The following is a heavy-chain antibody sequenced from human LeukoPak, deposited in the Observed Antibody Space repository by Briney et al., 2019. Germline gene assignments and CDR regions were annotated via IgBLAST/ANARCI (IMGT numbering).Heavy chain of an antibody. V-gene: IGHV4-39*01. CDR1: GGSISSSSYY. CDR3: ARVARATDHARRLRTDYFDY. J-gene: IGHJ4*02. D-gene: IGHD5-12*01. CDR2: IYYSGST. Sequence: KPSETLSLTCTVSGGSISSSSYYWGWIRQPPGKGLEWIGSIYYSGSTYYNPSLKSRVTISVDTSKNQFSLKLSSVTAADTAVYYCARVARATDHARRLRTDYFDYWGQGTLVTVSS.